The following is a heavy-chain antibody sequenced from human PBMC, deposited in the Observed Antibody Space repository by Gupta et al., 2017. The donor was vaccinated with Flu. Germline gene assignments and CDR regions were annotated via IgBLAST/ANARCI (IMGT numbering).Heavy chain of an antibody. J-gene: IGHJ5*02. Sequence: GLEWMGWISTYNGDTKYAQKFQDRVTMTTDTSTRTAYLEMRNLRFDDTAVYYCARDPDCSPALCHGNWFDPWGQGTLGTVSS. V-gene: IGHV1-18*01. CDR3: ARDPDCSPALCHGNWFDP. CDR2: ISTYNGDT. D-gene: IGHD2-15*01.